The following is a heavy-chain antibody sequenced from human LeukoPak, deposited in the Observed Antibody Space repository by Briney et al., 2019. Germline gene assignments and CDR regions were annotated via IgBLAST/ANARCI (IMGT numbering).Heavy chain of an antibody. CDR1: GFTFDDYA. D-gene: IGHD3-10*01. V-gene: IGHV3-9*03. CDR3: AKDTGDYFDY. J-gene: IGHJ4*02. CDR2: ISWNSGSI. Sequence: GRSLRLSCAASGFTFDDYAMHWVRQAPGKGLEWVSGISWNSGSIGYADSVKGRFTISRDNAKNSLYLQMNSLRTEDMALYYCAKDTGDYFDYWGQGTLVTDSS.